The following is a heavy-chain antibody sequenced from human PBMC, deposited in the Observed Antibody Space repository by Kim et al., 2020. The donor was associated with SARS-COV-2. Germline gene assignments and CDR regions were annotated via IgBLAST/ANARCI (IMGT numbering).Heavy chain of an antibody. J-gene: IGHJ6*02. CDR1: GFTFSSYG. CDR2: IWYDGSNK. Sequence: GGSLRLSCAASGFTFSSYGMHLVRQAPGKGLEWVAVIWYDGSNKYYADSVKGRFTISRDNSKNTLYLQMNSLRAEDTAVYYCARGTSAILTGYFGYGGMDVWGQGTTVTVSS. V-gene: IGHV3-33*01. CDR3: ARGTSAILTGYFGYGGMDV. D-gene: IGHD3-9*01.